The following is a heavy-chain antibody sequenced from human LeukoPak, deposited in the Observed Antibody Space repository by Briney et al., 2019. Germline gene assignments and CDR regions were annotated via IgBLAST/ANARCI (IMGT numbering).Heavy chain of an antibody. CDR2: ISYDGSQK. D-gene: IGHD1-1*01. V-gene: IGHV3-30*04. J-gene: IGHJ4*02. Sequence: PGGSLRLSCAVSGFTLNTYAMHWVRQAPGDGLEWVAIISYDGSQKYYADSLKGRFTISRDNSRNTLYLQMNSLRDDDTGMYYCARDTDEWYNSPGDYWGQGTLVTVSS. CDR3: ARDTDEWYNSPGDY. CDR1: GFTLNTYA.